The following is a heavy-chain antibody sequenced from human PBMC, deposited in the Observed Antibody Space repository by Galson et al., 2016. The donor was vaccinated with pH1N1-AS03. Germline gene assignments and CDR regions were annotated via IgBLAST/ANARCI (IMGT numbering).Heavy chain of an antibody. CDR3: ATDRFGEPTT. Sequence: SLRLSCAASGFSFNSYAMQWVRQAPGEGLEWVSGIRGNGDSTYYADSVKGRFTISRDNSTNTVNLQMNNLRVEDTATYYCATDRFGEPTTWGQGTLIIVS. J-gene: IGHJ5*02. V-gene: IGHV3-23*01. CDR1: GFSFNSYA. D-gene: IGHD3-16*01. CDR2: IRGNGDST.